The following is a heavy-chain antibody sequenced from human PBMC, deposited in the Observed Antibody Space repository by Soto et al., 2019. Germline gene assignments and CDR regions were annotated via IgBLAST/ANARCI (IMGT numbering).Heavy chain of an antibody. Sequence: EVQLSESGGGLVQPGGSLRLSCAATGFTLRTNGMSWVRQAPGKGLEWVSSFSGSGDDTWYAASLKGRFTISRDNSKNTLYLQMNSLRAEDTALYYCAGHGGYSYLGQVTLVTVSS. CDR1: GFTLRTNG. V-gene: IGHV3-23*01. D-gene: IGHD4-17*01. CDR3: AGHGGYSY. CDR2: FSGSGDDT. J-gene: IGHJ4*02.